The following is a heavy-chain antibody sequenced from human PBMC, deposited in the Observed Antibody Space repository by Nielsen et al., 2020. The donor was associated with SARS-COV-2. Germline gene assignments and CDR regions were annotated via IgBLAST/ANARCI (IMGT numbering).Heavy chain of an antibody. CDR1: GFTFSSYW. CDR3: TTEEAWELLAVWYFDY. Sequence: GESLKISCAASGFTFSSYWMNWVRQAPGKGLEWVANIKQDGSEKYYGDSVKGRFTISRDNAKNSLYLQMNSLKTEDTAVYYCTTEEAWELLAVWYFDYWGQGTLVTVSS. V-gene: IGHV3-7*03. D-gene: IGHD1-26*01. J-gene: IGHJ4*02. CDR2: IKQDGSEK.